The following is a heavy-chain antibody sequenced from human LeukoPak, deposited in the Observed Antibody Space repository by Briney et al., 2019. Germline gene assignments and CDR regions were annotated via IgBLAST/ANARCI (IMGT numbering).Heavy chain of an antibody. J-gene: IGHJ5*02. CDR3: AKDAGSGTSWSYWGGTNWFDP. D-gene: IGHD1-26*01. CDR2: ISWNSVGI. Sequence: GGSLRLSCAASGFTFSSYWMSWVRQAPGKGLEWVAGISWNSVGIVYADSVKGRFTISRDNAKNSLYLQMNSLRTEDAAFYYCAKDAGSGTSWSYWGGTNWFDPWGQGTLVTVSS. V-gene: IGHV3-9*01. CDR1: GFTFSSYW.